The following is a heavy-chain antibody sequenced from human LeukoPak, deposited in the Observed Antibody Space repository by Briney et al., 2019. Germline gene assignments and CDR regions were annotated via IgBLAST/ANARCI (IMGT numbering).Heavy chain of an antibody. V-gene: IGHV3-21*01. CDR2: ISSSSSYI. CDR1: GFTFSSYS. Sequence: GGSLRLSCAASGFTFSSYSMNWVRQAPGKGLEWVSSISSSSSYIYYADSVRGRFIISRDNTRNSLYLQMNSLRAEDTAVYYCARDPPLVSGPVHYYYYMDVWGKGTTVTVSS. CDR3: ARDPPLVSGPVHYYYYMDV. D-gene: IGHD5/OR15-5a*01. J-gene: IGHJ6*03.